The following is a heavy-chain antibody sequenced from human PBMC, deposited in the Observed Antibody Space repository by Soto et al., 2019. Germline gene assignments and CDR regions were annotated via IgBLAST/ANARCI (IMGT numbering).Heavy chain of an antibody. CDR2: IYYSGST. J-gene: IGHJ6*02. V-gene: IGHV4-59*01. D-gene: IGHD5-18*01. Sequence: ASETLSPTCPVSGGSISSYYWSWIRQPPGEGLGWVGYIYYSGSTNYNPPLKGRVTISVDTSKNQFSLKLSSVTAADTAVYYCARDRVFSQIQLWTRRNYYYGMDVWGQGTTVTVSS. CDR1: GGSISSYY. CDR3: ARDRVFSQIQLWTRRNYYYGMDV.